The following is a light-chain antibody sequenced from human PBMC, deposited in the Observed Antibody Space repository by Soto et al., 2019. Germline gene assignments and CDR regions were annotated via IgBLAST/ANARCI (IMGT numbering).Light chain of an antibody. J-gene: IGKJ2*01. V-gene: IGKV3-11*01. Sequence: IVLTQSPVTLSLSPGERATLSCMASQHISTFLAWYQHKVGQAPRLLISDASKRATGTPARFSGSGSGTDFTLTTSSLEPEDFAVYYCQQRSYGYTFGQGTKLEI. CDR1: QHISTF. CDR2: DAS. CDR3: QQRSYGYT.